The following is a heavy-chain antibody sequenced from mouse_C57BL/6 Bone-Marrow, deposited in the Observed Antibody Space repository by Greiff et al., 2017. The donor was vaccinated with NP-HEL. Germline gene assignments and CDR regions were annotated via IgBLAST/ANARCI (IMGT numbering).Heavy chain of an antibody. CDR1: GYTFTDYY. CDR2: INPNNGGT. V-gene: IGHV1-26*01. CDR3: ARWSLITTVVAHFDY. Sequence: VQLQQSGPELVKPGASVKISCKASGYTFTDYYMNWVKQSHGKSLEWIGDINPNNGGTSYNQKFKGKATLTVDKSSSTAYMELRSLTSEDSAVYYCARWSLITTVVAHFDYWGQGTTLTVSS. J-gene: IGHJ2*01. D-gene: IGHD1-1*01.